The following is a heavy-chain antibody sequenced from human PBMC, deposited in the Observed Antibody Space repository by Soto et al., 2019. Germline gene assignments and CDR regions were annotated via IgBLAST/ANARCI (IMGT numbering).Heavy chain of an antibody. CDR2: IIPRVGRG. J-gene: IGHJ4*02. CDR1: GGSFSSDA. V-gene: IGHV1-69*13. CDR3: ARDHSSGYYLDY. D-gene: IGHD3-22*01. Sequence: SVKVSCKASGGSFSSDAISWVRQAPGQGLEWMGGIIPRVGRGHSTQTLEDRVTITADEATSTVYMELSSLRSEDTAVYYCARDHSSGYYLDYWGQGTLVTVSS.